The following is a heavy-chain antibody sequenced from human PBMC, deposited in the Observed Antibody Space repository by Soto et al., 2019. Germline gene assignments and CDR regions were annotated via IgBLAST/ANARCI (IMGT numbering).Heavy chain of an antibody. Sequence: VKVSCKASGYTFSSYAMHWVRQAPGQRLEWMGWINAGYGNTKSSQKFQDRVTISRDTSASTAYMELTSLRSEDTAVYYCARDTGDGTFDFWGQGTLVTVSS. CDR1: GYTFSSYA. CDR3: ARDTGDGTFDF. D-gene: IGHD7-27*01. V-gene: IGHV1-3*01. J-gene: IGHJ4*02. CDR2: INAGYGNT.